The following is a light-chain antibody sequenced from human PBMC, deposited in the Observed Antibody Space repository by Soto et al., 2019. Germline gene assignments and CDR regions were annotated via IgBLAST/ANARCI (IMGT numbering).Light chain of an antibody. CDR3: QQGNNWPWT. Sequence: EIVMTQSPATLSVSPGESATLSCRASQSVSSHLVWYQQKPGQAPRPLIYGASTRATGVPARFSGSGSGTEFTLTISSLQSGDFAVYYCQQGNNWPWTFGQGTKVDIK. CDR2: GAS. V-gene: IGKV3-15*01. CDR1: QSVSSH. J-gene: IGKJ1*01.